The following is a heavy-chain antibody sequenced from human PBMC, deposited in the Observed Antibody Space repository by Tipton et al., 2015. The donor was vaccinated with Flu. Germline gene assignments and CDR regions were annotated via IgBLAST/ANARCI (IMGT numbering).Heavy chain of an antibody. CDR3: ACMTTALNFDY. V-gene: IGHV4-59*07. D-gene: IGHD4-11*01. CDR1: GGSISSYY. Sequence: TLSLTCTVSGGSISSYYWSWIRQPPGKGLEWIGYIYYSGSTNYNPSLKSRVTISVDTSKNQFSLKLSSVTAADTAVYYCACMTTALNFDYWGQGTLVTVSS. J-gene: IGHJ4*02. CDR2: IYYSGST.